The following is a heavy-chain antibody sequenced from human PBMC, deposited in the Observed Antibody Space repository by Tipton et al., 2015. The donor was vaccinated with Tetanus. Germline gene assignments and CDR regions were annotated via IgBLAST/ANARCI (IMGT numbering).Heavy chain of an antibody. CDR1: GGSITGYF. D-gene: IGHD5-24*01. J-gene: IGHJ4*02. Sequence: TLSLTCSVSGGSITGYFWSWIRQPAGKGLEWIGNIYSSENSKYNPSLKSRATMSVDTSKNQFSLRLSSVTAADTAVYYCARHPQTSNNLDYWGQGTLFTVSS. CDR2: IYSSENS. CDR3: ARHPQTSNNLDY. V-gene: IGHV4-4*07.